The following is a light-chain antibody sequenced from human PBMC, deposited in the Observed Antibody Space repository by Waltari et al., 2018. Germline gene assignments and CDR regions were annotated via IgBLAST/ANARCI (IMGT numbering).Light chain of an antibody. CDR1: GSDIGGYNY. J-gene: IGLJ2*01. CDR2: EVT. V-gene: IGLV2-8*01. CDR3: SSDADNKGV. Sequence: QSALTQPPSASGSPGQSVTISCTGTGSDIGGYNYVSWYQQHPGKAPKLMIYEVTKRPSGVPGRFSGSKSGNTASLTVSGLQAEDEAYYYCSSDADNKGVFGGGTKLTVL.